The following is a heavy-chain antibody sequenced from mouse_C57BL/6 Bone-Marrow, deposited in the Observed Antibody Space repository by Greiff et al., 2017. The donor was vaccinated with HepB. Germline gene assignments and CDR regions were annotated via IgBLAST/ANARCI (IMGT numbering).Heavy chain of an antibody. J-gene: IGHJ4*01. CDR3: ALRYGKSAMDY. D-gene: IGHD2-1*01. CDR2: IYPDSGST. CDR1: GYTFTSYW. Sequence: QVQLQQSGAELVKPGASVTMSCKASGYTFTSYWITWVKQRPGQGLEWMGDIYPDSGSTNYNEKFKSKATLTVDTSSSTAYMQLSSLTTEDSAVYYCALRYGKSAMDYWGQGTSVTVSS. V-gene: IGHV1-55*01.